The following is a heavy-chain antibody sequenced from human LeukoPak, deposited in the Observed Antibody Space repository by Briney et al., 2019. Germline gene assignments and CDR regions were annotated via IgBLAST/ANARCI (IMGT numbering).Heavy chain of an antibody. V-gene: IGHV3-49*04. J-gene: IGHJ4*02. CDR1: GFTFGDA. Sequence: PGRSLRLSCTASGFTFGDAMTWVRQAPGKGLEWVGFIRSKVYGGTPEYAASVKGRFTISRDDSKGIAYLQMNSLKTEDTAVYYCTRDQTPYYWGQGTLVTVSS. CDR3: TRDQTPYY. CDR2: IRSKVYGGTP.